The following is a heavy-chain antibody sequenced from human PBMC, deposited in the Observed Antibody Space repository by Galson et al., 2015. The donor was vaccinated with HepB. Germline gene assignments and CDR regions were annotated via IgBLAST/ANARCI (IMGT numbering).Heavy chain of an antibody. Sequence: QSGAEVKEPGESLKISCKGSGYSLSNYWIGWVRQMPGRGLEWMGIIFPDDSDTRYSPSFQGQVTISADKSISTAYLQWSSLKASDTAMYYCARLSRGISWYFDLWGRGTLVTVSS. V-gene: IGHV5-51*01. CDR1: GYSLSNYW. CDR3: ARLSRGISWYFDL. J-gene: IGHJ2*01. CDR2: IFPDDSDT. D-gene: IGHD3-10*01.